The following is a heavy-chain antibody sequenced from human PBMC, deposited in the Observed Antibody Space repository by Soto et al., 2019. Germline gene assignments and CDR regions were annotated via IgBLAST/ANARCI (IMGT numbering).Heavy chain of an antibody. Sequence: SCKASGGTFSSYAISWVRQAPGQGLEWMGGIIPIFGTANYAQKFQGRVTITADKSTSTAYMELSSLRSEDTAVYYCATSRGYSGYDPSFPFDYWGQGTLVTVSS. CDR3: ATSRGYSGYDPSFPFDY. V-gene: IGHV1-69*06. CDR1: GGTFSSYA. J-gene: IGHJ4*02. CDR2: IIPIFGTA. D-gene: IGHD5-12*01.